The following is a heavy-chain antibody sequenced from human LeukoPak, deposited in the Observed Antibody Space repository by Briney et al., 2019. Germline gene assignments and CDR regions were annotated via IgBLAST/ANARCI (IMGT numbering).Heavy chain of an antibody. Sequence: GGSLRLSCAASGFIFDDYGMSWVRQAPGKGLEWVSGINWKGGSTGYGDSVEGRFTISRDNAKNSLNLQMNGLRAEDTALYYCARDLKRLAAVQPPEFDYRGQGALVTASS. V-gene: IGHV3-20*04. CDR1: GFIFDDYG. CDR2: INWKGGST. CDR3: ARDLKRLAAVQPPEFDY. D-gene: IGHD6-13*01. J-gene: IGHJ4*02.